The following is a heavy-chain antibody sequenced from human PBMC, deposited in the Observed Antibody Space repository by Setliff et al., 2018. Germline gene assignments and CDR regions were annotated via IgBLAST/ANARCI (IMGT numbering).Heavy chain of an antibody. Sequence: SATLSLTCTVSGDSISSRTYYWSWIRQPAGKGLELIGHIYRSWSTISNPSLKSRVTILLDTSKNQFSLKLGAVTAADTAVYYCARMSGFFYMDVWGKGTTVTVSS. CDR3: ARMSGFFYMDV. J-gene: IGHJ6*03. D-gene: IGHD6-25*01. CDR1: GDSISSRTYY. CDR2: IYRSWST. V-gene: IGHV4-61*09.